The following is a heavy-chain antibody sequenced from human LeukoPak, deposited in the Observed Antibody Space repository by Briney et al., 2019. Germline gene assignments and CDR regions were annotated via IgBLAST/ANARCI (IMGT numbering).Heavy chain of an antibody. V-gene: IGHV4-59*08. CDR2: IYYSGST. CDR1: GGSISSYY. D-gene: IGHD3-9*01. CDR3: ARQGYDILTGYTNDAFDI. Sequence: SETLSLTCTVSGGSISSYYWSWIRQPPGKGLEWIGYIYYSGSTNYNPSLKSRVTISVDTSKNQFSLKLSSVTAADTAVYYCARQGYDILTGYTNDAFDIWGQGTMVTVSS. J-gene: IGHJ3*02.